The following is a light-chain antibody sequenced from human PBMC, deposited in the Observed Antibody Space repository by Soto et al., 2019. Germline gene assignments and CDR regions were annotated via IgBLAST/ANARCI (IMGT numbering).Light chain of an antibody. CDR3: HHYDSWPRT. J-gene: IGKJ1*01. CDR1: QSISSY. CDR2: AAS. Sequence: IKMTQSPSSLSASVGDRVTITCRARQSISSYLNWYQQKPGKAPKLLIYAASSLQSGVPARFSGSGSGTDFTLTISSLQSEDFAVYYCHHYDSWPRTFG. V-gene: IGKV1-39*01.